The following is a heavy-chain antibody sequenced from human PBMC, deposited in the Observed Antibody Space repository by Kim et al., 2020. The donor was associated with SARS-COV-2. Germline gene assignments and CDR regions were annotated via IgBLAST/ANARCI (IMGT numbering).Heavy chain of an antibody. J-gene: IGHJ6*02. CDR2: IKQDGSEK. Sequence: GGSLRLSCAASGFTFSSYWMSWVRQAPGEGLEWVANIKQDGSEKYYVDSVKGRFTISRDNAKNSLYLQMNSLRAEDTAVYYCARDPNYYYDSSGYYPQGGYYYGMDVWGQGTTVTVSS. CDR3: ARDPNYYYDSSGYYPQGGYYYGMDV. D-gene: IGHD3-22*01. V-gene: IGHV3-7*01. CDR1: GFTFSSYW.